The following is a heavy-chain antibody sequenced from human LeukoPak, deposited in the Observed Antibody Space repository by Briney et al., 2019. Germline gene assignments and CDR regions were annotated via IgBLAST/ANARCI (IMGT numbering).Heavy chain of an antibody. D-gene: IGHD1-26*01. CDR3: ARGPTTIAQRGAYYFDY. Sequence: PGGSLRLSCAASGFTFSSYSMSWVRQAPGKGLEWVSSISTGTGYIYYADSVRGRFTISRDNAKNSLYLEMNSLRAEDTAVFYCARGPTTIAQRGAYYFDYWGQGTLVTVSS. CDR1: GFTFSSYS. CDR2: ISTGTGYI. J-gene: IGHJ4*02. V-gene: IGHV3-21*01.